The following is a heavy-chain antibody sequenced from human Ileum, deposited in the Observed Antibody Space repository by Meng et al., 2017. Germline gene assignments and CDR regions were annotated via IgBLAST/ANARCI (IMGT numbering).Heavy chain of an antibody. CDR2: ISGSGDNT. J-gene: IGHJ4*02. V-gene: IGHV3-23*01. D-gene: IGHD6-13*01. Sequence: GESLKISCAASGFTFSTYALNWVRQAPGKGLEWVSGISGSGDNTHYADSVKGRFSISRDNAKNTLYLQMNSLRVEDTAIYYCAKRLWAAAGTGGPFDYWGQGTLVTVSS. CDR3: AKRLWAAAGTGGPFDY. CDR1: GFTFSTYA.